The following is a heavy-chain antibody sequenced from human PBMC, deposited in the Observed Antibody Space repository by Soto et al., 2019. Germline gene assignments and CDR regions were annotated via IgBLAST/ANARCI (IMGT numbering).Heavy chain of an antibody. J-gene: IGHJ6*03. Sequence: GGSLRLSCAASGFTFSDYYMSWIRQAPGKGLEWVSYISSSGSTIYYADSVKGRFTISRDNAKNSLYLQMNSLRAEDTAVYYCARYGDEGYQLPPGDYYYYMDVWGKGTTVTVSS. D-gene: IGHD2-2*01. CDR1: GFTFSDYY. CDR2: ISSSGSTI. V-gene: IGHV3-11*01. CDR3: ARYGDEGYQLPPGDYYYYMDV.